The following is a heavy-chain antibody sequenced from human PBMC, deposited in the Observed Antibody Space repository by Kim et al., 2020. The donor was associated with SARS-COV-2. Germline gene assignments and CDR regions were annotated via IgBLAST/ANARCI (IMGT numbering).Heavy chain of an antibody. J-gene: IGHJ4*03. V-gene: IGHV3-20*01. D-gene: IGHD3-22*01. CDR2: RNWYGGST. CDR1: GFTFADYG. Sequence: GGSLRLSCAASGFTFADYGMSWVRQAPGKGLEWVSVRNWYGGSTSYADSVKGRFTISRDNAKNSLYLQMNSLRAEDTALYHCERKKGFFYDSSVYHEYYFDFWGQGTMVTVSS. CDR3: ERKKGFFYDSSVYHEYYFDF.